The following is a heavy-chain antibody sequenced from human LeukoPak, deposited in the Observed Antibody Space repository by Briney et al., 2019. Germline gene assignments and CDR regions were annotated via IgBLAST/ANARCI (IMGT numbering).Heavy chain of an antibody. CDR3: ARDWYGDYPALDY. CDR1: GGTFSSYA. CDR2: TIPIFGTA. V-gene: IGHV1-69*05. Sequence: GSSVKVSFKAAGGTFSSYAISWVRQAPAQGHEWMGRTIPIFGTANYAQKCQGRVTITTDESTSTAYMELSSLRSEDTAVYYCARDWYGDYPALDYWGQGTLVTVSS. D-gene: IGHD4-17*01. J-gene: IGHJ4*02.